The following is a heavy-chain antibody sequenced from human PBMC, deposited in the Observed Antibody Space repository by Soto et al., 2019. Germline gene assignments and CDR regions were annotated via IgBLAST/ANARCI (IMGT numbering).Heavy chain of an antibody. CDR2: IYYSGST. V-gene: IGHV4-59*01. CDR3: ARVACSNTASYDFGWFDP. CDR1: GGSISSYY. D-gene: IGHD2-2*01. J-gene: IGHJ5*02. Sequence: QVQLQESGPGLVKPSETLSLTCTVSGGSISSYYWSWIRQPPGKGLEGVGYIYYSGSTKYNPSLKTPVTISIYASKIQFSLKPSSVTAADTAVYYCARVACSNTASYDFGWFDPWCQGTLVTVSS.